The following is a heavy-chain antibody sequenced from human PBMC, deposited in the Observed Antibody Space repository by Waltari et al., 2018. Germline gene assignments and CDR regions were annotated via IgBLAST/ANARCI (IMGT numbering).Heavy chain of an antibody. J-gene: IGHJ6*02. CDR1: GYTFTGYY. V-gene: IGHV1-2*02. D-gene: IGHD4-17*01. Sequence: QVQLVQSGAEVKKPGASVKVSCKASGYTFTGYYMHWVRQAPGQGLEWMGWINPNSGGPTYAPKVQGRVTMTRDTSISTAYMELSRLGSDDTAVYYCARRATTVTRYGMDVWGQGTTVTVSS. CDR3: ARRATTVTRYGMDV. CDR2: INPNSGGP.